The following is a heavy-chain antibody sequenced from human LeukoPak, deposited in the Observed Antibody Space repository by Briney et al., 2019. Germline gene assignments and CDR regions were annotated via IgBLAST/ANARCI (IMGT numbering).Heavy chain of an antibody. Sequence: GGSLTLSCAASGFTFSDYEMNWVRQAPGKGLEWVSFISSGGGYTIHYPDSVKGRFTISRDNAKNSLYLQMNSLRAEDTAVYYCAKDDSSGYYYPDYWGQGTLVTVSS. J-gene: IGHJ4*02. D-gene: IGHD3-22*01. CDR3: AKDDSSGYYYPDY. CDR2: ISSGGGYTI. CDR1: GFTFSDYE. V-gene: IGHV3-48*03.